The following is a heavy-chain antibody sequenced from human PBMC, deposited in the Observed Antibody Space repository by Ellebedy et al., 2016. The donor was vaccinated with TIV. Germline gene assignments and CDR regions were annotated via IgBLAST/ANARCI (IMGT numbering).Heavy chain of an antibody. CDR1: GGSIRSSIYY. Sequence: MPSETLSLTCTVSGGSIRSSIYYWAWIRQPPGKGLEWIASVYYSGSPYYSPSLRSRVTIFVDTSKTQFSLKVRSVTATDTAVYYCARQGRLAAAGTVDYFDYWGQGTLVAVSS. J-gene: IGHJ4*02. CDR3: ARQGRLAAAGTVDYFDY. CDR2: VYYSGSP. V-gene: IGHV4-39*01. D-gene: IGHD6-13*01.